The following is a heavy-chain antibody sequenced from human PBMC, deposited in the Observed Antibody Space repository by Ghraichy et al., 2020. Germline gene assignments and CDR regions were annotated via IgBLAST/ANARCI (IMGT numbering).Heavy chain of an antibody. D-gene: IGHD6-19*01. CDR1: GFTFSSYA. V-gene: IGHV3-23*01. J-gene: IGHJ6*03. Sequence: GGSLRLSCAASGFTFSSYAMSWVRQAPGKGLEWVSGISASGGSTYYADSVKGRFTISRDSSKNTLYLQMNSLRAEDTAVYHCAKPAVAGPLYYYMDVWGKGTTVTVSS. CDR2: ISASGGST. CDR3: AKPAVAGPLYYYMDV.